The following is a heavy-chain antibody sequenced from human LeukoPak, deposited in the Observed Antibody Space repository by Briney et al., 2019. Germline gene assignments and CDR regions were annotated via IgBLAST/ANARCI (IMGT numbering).Heavy chain of an antibody. J-gene: IGHJ4*02. V-gene: IGHV3-23*01. CDR1: GFTFSSYA. D-gene: IGHD5-18*01. Sequence: GGSLRLSCAASGFTFSSYAMSWVRQAPGKGLEWVSAISGSGGSTYYADSVKGRFTISRDNSKNTLYLQMNSLRAEDTAVYYCAKDKVVQLWFFPDYWGQGTLVTVSS. CDR3: AKDKVVQLWFFPDY. CDR2: ISGSGGST.